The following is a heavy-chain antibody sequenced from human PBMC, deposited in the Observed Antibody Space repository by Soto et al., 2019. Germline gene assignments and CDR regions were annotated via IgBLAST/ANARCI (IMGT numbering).Heavy chain of an antibody. Sequence: QVHLVQSGAEVKPGASVKVSCKASGYTFTSYGITWVRQAPGQGLEWMGWISAHNGNTDYAQKLQGRVIMTRDTSTSTAYMELRSLRSDDTAVYYCARGRYGDYWGQGALVTVSS. CDR1: GYTFTSYG. CDR3: ARGRYGDY. D-gene: IGHD1-1*01. CDR2: ISAHNGNT. V-gene: IGHV1-18*01. J-gene: IGHJ4*02.